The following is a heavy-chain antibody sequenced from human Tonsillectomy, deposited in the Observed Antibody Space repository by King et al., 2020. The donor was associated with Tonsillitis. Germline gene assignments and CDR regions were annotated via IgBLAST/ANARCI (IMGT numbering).Heavy chain of an antibody. V-gene: IGHV4-30-2*01. J-gene: IGHJ4*02. Sequence: QLQESGSGLVKPSQTLSLTCGVSGASTSSGGYSWSWIRQPPAQGLEWIGYIYPSGGTDYNPSLKSPVTISVDRSKNQFFLKLGSVTAADTAVYYCARRLDYGDHYFDFWGQGTLVTVSS. CDR1: GASTSSGGYS. CDR2: IYPSGGT. D-gene: IGHD4-17*01. CDR3: ARRLDYGDHYFDF.